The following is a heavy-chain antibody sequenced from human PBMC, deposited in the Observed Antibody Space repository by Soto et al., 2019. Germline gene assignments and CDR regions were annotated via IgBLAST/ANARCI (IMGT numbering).Heavy chain of an antibody. D-gene: IGHD3-3*01. CDR2: ISHDGSQI. Sequence: GGSLRLSCAASGFTVTTTGMHWVRQAPGKGLEWVAMISHDGSQIHYVDSVKGRFTVSRDNSKNTLFLQMNSLRPEDTAVYYCAKDWGSNEWFNWFDPWGQGALVTVSS. V-gene: IGHV3-30*18. CDR1: GFTVTTTG. J-gene: IGHJ5*02. CDR3: AKDWGSNEWFNWFDP.